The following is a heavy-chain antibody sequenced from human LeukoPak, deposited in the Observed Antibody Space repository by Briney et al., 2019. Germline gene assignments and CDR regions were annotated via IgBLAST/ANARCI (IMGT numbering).Heavy chain of an antibody. Sequence: SVKVSCKASGGTFSSYAISWVRQAPGQGLEWTGGIIPIFGTANYAQKFQGRVTITADESTSTAYMELSSLRSEDTAVYYCARENWNDLRIDYWGQGTLVTVSS. CDR1: GGTFSSYA. CDR3: ARENWNDLRIDY. D-gene: IGHD1-1*01. J-gene: IGHJ4*02. V-gene: IGHV1-69*13. CDR2: IIPIFGTA.